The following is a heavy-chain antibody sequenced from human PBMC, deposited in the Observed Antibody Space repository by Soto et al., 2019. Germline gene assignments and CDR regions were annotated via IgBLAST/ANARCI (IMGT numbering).Heavy chain of an antibody. D-gene: IGHD2-21*02. J-gene: IGHJ5*02. CDR2: ISQSSAYT. CDR1: GFTFGAYS. Sequence: PGGSLRLSCAASGFTFGAYSMTWVRQAPGKALEWVSSISQSSAYTHYADSVKGRFTISRDDSRNTLYLQMNSLRADDTAVYYCAKDDVKGDGLWLVGTWRQGTVVTVSS. CDR3: AKDDVKGDGLWLVGT. V-gene: IGHV3-23*01.